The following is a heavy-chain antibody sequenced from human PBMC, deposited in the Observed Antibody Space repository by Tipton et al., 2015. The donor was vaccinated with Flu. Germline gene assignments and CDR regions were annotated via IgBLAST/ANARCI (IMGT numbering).Heavy chain of an antibody. CDR1: GSTFSKYS. J-gene: IGHJ4*02. CDR2: IRRSSGDT. D-gene: IGHD3-22*01. CDR3: ARDYAAPYYYDSSGYAYFDD. V-gene: IGHV3-21*01. Sequence: SLRPSCAASGSTFSKYSMNWVRQAPGKGLEWVSSIRRSSGDTYYAGSVKGRFTISRDIARNSLDLQMNSLRVEDTAVYYCARDYAAPYYYDSSGYAYFDDWGQRSLVTVS.